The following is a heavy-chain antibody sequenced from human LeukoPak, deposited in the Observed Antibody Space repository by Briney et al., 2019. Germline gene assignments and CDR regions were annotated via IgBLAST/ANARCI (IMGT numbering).Heavy chain of an antibody. Sequence: SETLSLTCTVSRGSISSGTYYWSWIRQPAGKGLEWIGRIYSSGSTSYNPSLKSRVTISLDTSKNQFSLKLSSVTAADTAVYYCASGFSYLAPNAFDIWGQGTIVTVSS. CDR2: IYSSGST. J-gene: IGHJ3*02. CDR3: ASGFSYLAPNAFDI. V-gene: IGHV4-61*02. CDR1: RGSISSGTYY. D-gene: IGHD1-26*01.